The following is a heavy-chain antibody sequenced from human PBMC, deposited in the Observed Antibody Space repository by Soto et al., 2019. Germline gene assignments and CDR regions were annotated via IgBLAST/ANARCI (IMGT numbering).Heavy chain of an antibody. D-gene: IGHD6-6*01. CDR2: IYYSGST. J-gene: IGHJ5*02. V-gene: IGHV4-59*01. CDR3: ARGLAARLNWFDP. CDR1: GGSISSYY. Sequence: PSETLSLTCTFSGGSISSYYWSWIRQPPGEGLEWIGYIYYSGSTNYNPSLKSRVTISVDTSKNQFSLKLSSVTAADTAVYYCARGLAARLNWFDPWGQGTLVTVSS.